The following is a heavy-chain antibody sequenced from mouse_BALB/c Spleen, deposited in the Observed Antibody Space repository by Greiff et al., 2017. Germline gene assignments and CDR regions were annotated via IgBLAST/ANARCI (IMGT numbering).Heavy chain of an antibody. Sequence: EVKLMESGGGLVQPGGSRKLSCAASGFTFSSFGMHWVRQAPEKGLEWVAYISSGSSTIYYADTVKGRFTISRDNPKNTLFLQMTSLRSEDTAMYYCAREGDGYYSAWFAYWGQGTLVTVSA. D-gene: IGHD2-3*01. CDR3: AREGDGYYSAWFAY. V-gene: IGHV5-17*02. J-gene: IGHJ3*01. CDR2: ISSGSSTI. CDR1: GFTFSSFG.